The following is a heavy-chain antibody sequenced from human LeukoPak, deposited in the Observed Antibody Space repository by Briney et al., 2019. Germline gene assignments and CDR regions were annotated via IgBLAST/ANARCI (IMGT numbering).Heavy chain of an antibody. CDR1: GYTFTSYY. CDR2: INPSGGST. D-gene: IGHD3-22*01. J-gene: IGHJ4*02. Sequence: GASVKVSCKASGYTFTSYYMHWVRQAPGQGLEWMGIINPSGGSTSYAQKFQGRVTMTRDTSTSTVYMELRSLRSDDTAVYYCARASRDYYDSSGYYSMDYWGQGTLVTVSS. V-gene: IGHV1-46*01. CDR3: ARASRDYYDSSGYYSMDY.